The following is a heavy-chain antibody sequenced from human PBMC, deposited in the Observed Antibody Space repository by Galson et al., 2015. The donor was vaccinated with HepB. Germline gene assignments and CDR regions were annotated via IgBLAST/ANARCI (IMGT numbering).Heavy chain of an antibody. CDR1: GGSISSGGYY. V-gene: IGHV4-30-2*01. J-gene: IGHJ6*02. Sequence: TLSLTCTVSGGSISSGGYYWSWIRQHPGKGLEWIGYIYHSGSTYYNPSLKSRVTISVDRSKNQFSLKLSSVTAADTAVYYCARDNYYDSSGYGMDVWGQGTTVTVSS. D-gene: IGHD3-22*01. CDR2: IYHSGST. CDR3: ARDNYYDSSGYGMDV.